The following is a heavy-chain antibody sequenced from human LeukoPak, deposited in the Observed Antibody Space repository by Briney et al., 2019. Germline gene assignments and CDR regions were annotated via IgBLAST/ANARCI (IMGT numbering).Heavy chain of an antibody. V-gene: IGHV4-4*07. CDR3: ATGDLAPFDY. Sequence: SETLSLTCTVSTDSMYGYYWSWIRQPAGKGLEWIGRIHTKGTTNYNPSLKSRVTISVDTSKNQFSLKLSSVTAADTAVYYCATGDLAPFDYWGQGTLVTVSS. J-gene: IGHJ4*02. CDR1: TDSMYGYY. CDR2: IHTKGTT. D-gene: IGHD1-26*01.